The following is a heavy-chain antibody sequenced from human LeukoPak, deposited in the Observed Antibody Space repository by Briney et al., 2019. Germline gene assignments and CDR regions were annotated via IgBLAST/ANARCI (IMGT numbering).Heavy chain of an antibody. D-gene: IGHD5-24*01. J-gene: IGHJ4*02. CDR2: ISWNSGSI. Sequence: GGSLRLSCAASGFTFDGYAMHWVRQAPGKGLEWVSGISWNSGSIGYADSVKGRFTISRDNAKNSLYLQMNSLRAEDAALYYCAKVDTQGGYNYLFDDWDQGTLVTVSS. CDR1: GFTFDGYA. V-gene: IGHV3-9*01. CDR3: AKVDTQGGYNYLFDD.